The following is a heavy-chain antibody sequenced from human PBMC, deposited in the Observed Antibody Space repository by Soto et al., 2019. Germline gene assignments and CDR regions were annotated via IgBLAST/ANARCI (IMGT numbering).Heavy chain of an antibody. J-gene: IGHJ4*02. CDR3: AKGGYDFWSGSYYFDY. V-gene: IGHV3-23*01. CDR1: GFTFSSYA. D-gene: IGHD3-3*01. CDR2: ISGSGGST. Sequence: GGSLRLSCAASGFTFSSYAMSWVRQAPGKGLEWVSAISGSGGSTYYADSVKGRFTISRDNSKNTLYLQMNSLRAEDTAVYYCAKGGYDFWSGSYYFDYWGQGTLVTVSS.